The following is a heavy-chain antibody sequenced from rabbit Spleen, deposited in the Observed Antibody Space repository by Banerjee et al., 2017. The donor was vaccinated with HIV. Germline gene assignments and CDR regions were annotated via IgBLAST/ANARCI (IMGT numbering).Heavy chain of an antibody. CDR2: INTATDNN. V-gene: IGHV1S45*01. CDR1: EFSFSNRYV. J-gene: IGHJ3*01. Sequence: QERLVESGGGLVQPEGSLTLTCTASEFSFSNRYVICWVRQAPGKGLEWIACINTATDNNVYATWAKGRFTISKASWTTVTLQMTSLTAADTASYFCARDLASVIGWNFNFWGQGTLVTVS. CDR3: ARDLASVIGWNFNF. D-gene: IGHD3-1*01.